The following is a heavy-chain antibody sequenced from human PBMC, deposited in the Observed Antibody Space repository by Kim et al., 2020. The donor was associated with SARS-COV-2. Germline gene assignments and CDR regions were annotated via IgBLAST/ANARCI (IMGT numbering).Heavy chain of an antibody. J-gene: IGHJ6*02. Sequence: SETLSLTCTVSGASITDYYWSWIRQPPGKGLEWIAYISHDGTTLYKSSLQSRVTISRDTSKNQVSLEVRSMTAADTAVYYCARHEIIGAYKNGMDVWGQG. CDR1: GASITDYY. CDR3: ARHEIIGAYKNGMDV. D-gene: IGHD3-16*01. CDR2: ISHDGTT. V-gene: IGHV4-59*08.